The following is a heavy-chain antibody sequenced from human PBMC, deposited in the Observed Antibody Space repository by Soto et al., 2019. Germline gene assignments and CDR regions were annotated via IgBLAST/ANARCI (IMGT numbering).Heavy chain of an antibody. CDR1: GYTFSRYG. V-gene: IGHV1-18*01. D-gene: IGHD2-8*01. Sequence: QGQLVQSGPEVKKPGASVKVSCKASGYTFSRYGISWVRQAPGHGLEWMGWISGYNGDTIYAQKVQGRVTMTIDTSTYTAYMELRSLTSDDTAIYYCAKNGQPPYYYYGMDVWGQGTTVTVSS. CDR3: AKNGQPPYYYYGMDV. CDR2: ISGYNGDT. J-gene: IGHJ6*02.